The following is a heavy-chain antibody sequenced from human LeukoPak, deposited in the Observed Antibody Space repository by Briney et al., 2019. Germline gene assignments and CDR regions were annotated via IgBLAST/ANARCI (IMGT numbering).Heavy chain of an antibody. CDR1: GGSISSSSYY. J-gene: IGHJ4*02. CDR2: IYYSGST. Sequence: SETLSLTCTVSGGSISSSSYYWGWIRQPPGKGLEWIGSIYYSGSTYYNPSLKSRVTISVDTSKNQFSLKLSSVTAADTAVYYCARDNAGEFDYWGQGTLVTVSS. D-gene: IGHD2-8*01. V-gene: IGHV4-39*07. CDR3: ARDNAGEFDY.